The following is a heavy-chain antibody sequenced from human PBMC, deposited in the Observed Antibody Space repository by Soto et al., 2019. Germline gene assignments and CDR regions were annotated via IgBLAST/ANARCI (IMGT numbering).Heavy chain of an antibody. CDR2: IYYSGST. Sequence: QVQLQESGPGLVKPSETLSLTCTVSGGSISSYYWSWIRQPPGKGLEWIGYIYYSGSTNYNPSLTSRVTISVDTSKNQCSLKLSSVTAADTAVYYCACTLDRGYDPIDYWGQGTLVTVSS. CDR3: ACTLDRGYDPIDY. CDR1: GGSISSYY. J-gene: IGHJ4*02. V-gene: IGHV4-59*01. D-gene: IGHD5-12*01.